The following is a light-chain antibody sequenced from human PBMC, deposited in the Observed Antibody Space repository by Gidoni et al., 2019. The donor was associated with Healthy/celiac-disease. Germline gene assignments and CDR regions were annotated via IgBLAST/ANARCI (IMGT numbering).Light chain of an antibody. J-gene: IGKJ3*01. CDR2: DAS. Sequence: EIVLTQSPATLSLSPGERATLSCRASQSVSSYLAWYQQKPGQAPRLLIYDASTRATGIPARFSGSGSGTAFTLTISSLEPDDFAVYYCQQRSNWPTFGPGTKVDIK. CDR1: QSVSSY. CDR3: QQRSNWPT. V-gene: IGKV3-11*01.